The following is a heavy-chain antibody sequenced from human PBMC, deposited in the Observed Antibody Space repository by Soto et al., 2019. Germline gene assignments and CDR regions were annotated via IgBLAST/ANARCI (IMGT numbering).Heavy chain of an antibody. CDR3: ALNANSYNDSYYPYWFDP. D-gene: IGHD3-22*01. V-gene: IGHV1-8*01. J-gene: IGHJ5*02. CDR2: MNPNSGNA. CDR1: GYTFTSYD. Sequence: ASVKVSCKASGYTFTSYDINWVRQATGQGLEWMGWMNPNSGNANYAQKFQGRVTMTRDTSTSTAYMELSSLRSEDTAVYYCALNANSYNDSYYPYWFDPWAHGTMGT.